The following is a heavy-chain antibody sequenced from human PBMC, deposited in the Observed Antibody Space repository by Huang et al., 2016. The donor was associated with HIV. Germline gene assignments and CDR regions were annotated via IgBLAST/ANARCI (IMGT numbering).Heavy chain of an antibody. J-gene: IGHJ4*02. V-gene: IGHV3-74*01. CDR1: GFTFSSYW. D-gene: IGHD3-10*01. Sequence: EVQLVESGGGLVQPGGSLRLSCAASGFTFSSYWMHWVRQVPGKGLVWVSHIKIDGSSTSYADSVKGRFTISRDNAKNTLYLQMNSLRAEDTAVYYCARGSRQGKYYYGSGTAYWGQGTLVTVSS. CDR3: ARGSRQGKYYYGSGTAY. CDR2: IKIDGSST.